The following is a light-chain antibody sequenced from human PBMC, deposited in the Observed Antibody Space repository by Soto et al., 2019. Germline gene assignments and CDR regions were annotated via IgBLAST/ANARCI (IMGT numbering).Light chain of an antibody. Sequence: QSVLTQPPSVSAAPGQKVTISCSGSSSNIGTNSVSWYQQLPGTAPKFLIYDNGNRPSGIPDRFSGSKSGTSATLGITGLQTGDEADYYCETWDSSLSAVVFGGGTKVTVL. CDR3: ETWDSSLSAVV. V-gene: IGLV1-51*01. J-gene: IGLJ2*01. CDR2: DNG. CDR1: SSNIGTNS.